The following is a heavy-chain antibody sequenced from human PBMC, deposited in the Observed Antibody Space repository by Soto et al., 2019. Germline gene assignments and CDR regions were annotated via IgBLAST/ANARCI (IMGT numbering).Heavy chain of an antibody. V-gene: IGHV3-48*02. CDR1: GFTFGEYS. D-gene: IGHD3-3*01. CDR2: ISSSSTPI. J-gene: IGHJ6*02. CDR3: VVSISWPGCMDV. Sequence: GESLKISCAASGFTFGEYSMSWVRQAPGKGLEWVSFISSSSTPIHYGDSVKGRFTISRDNAKNLLVLQMNSLRDDDTAVYYCVVSISWPGCMDVWGQGTTVTVSS.